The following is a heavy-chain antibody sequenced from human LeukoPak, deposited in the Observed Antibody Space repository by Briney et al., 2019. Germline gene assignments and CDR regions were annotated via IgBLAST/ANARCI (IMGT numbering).Heavy chain of an antibody. CDR1: GGSISYYY. J-gene: IGHJ6*02. CDR2: IYVGGST. CDR3: ARWHMNSQDV. V-gene: IGHV4-4*07. Sequence: PSETLSLTCTVSGGSISYYYWSWIRQPAGKGLEWIGRIYVGGSTNYSAYLKRGVSMSLDKSKNPLSLKLISVSAADTAVYYCARWHMNSQDVWGRGTAVTVS. D-gene: IGHD4-23*01.